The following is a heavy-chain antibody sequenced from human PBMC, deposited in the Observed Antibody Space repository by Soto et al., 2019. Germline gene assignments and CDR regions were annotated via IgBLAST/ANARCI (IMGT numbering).Heavy chain of an antibody. V-gene: IGHV3-30*18. J-gene: IGHJ4*02. CDR3: AKEGYSSSWYFDY. CDR2: ISYDGSNK. CDR1: GFTFSSYG. D-gene: IGHD6-13*01. Sequence: GGSLRLSCAASGFTFSSYGMHWVRQAPGKGLEWVAVISYDGSNKYYADSVKGRFTISRDNSKNTLYLQMNSLRAEDTAVYYCAKEGYSSSWYFDYWGQGTLVTVSS.